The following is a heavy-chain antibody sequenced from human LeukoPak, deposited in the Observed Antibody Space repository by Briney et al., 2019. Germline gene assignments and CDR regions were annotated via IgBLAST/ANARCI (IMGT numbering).Heavy chain of an antibody. CDR2: MNPNSGNT. D-gene: IGHD3-22*01. Sequence: ASVKVSCKASGYTFTSYDINWVRQATGQRLEWMGWMNPNSGNTGYAQKFQGRVTMTRNTSISTAYMELSSLRSEDTAVYYCARGGYYSIYYYYYMDVWGKGTTVTVSS. V-gene: IGHV1-8*01. J-gene: IGHJ6*03. CDR3: ARGGYYSIYYYYYMDV. CDR1: GYTFTSYD.